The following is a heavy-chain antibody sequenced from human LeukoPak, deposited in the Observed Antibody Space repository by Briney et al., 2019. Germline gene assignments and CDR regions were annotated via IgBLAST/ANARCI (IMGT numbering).Heavy chain of an antibody. CDR2: ISWNSGSI. CDR1: GFTFDDYA. J-gene: IGHJ4*02. CDR3: AKDMGSSGWYYFDY. D-gene: IGHD6-19*01. Sequence: GRSLRLSCAASGFTFDDYAMHWVRQAPGKGLEWVSGISWNSGSIGYADSVKGRFTISRDNAKNSLYLQMNSLRAEDMALYYCAKDMGSSGWYYFDYWAQGTLVSVSS. V-gene: IGHV3-9*03.